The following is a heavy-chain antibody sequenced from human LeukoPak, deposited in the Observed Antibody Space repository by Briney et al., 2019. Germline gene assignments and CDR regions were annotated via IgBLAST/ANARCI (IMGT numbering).Heavy chain of an antibody. CDR1: GFTVSSNY. J-gene: IGHJ4*02. CDR2: IYSGGST. D-gene: IGHD3-22*01. V-gene: IGHV3-66*01. CDR3: ARDCRSGYYPYFDY. Sequence: PGGSLRLSCAASGFTVSSNYMSWVRQAPGKGLEWVSAIYSGGSTYYADSVKGRFTISRDNSKNTLYLQMNSLRAEDTAVYYCARDCRSGYYPYFDYWGQGTLVTVSS.